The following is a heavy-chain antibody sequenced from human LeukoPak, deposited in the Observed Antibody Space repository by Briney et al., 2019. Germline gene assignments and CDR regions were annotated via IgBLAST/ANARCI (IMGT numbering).Heavy chain of an antibody. Sequence: PGGSLRLSCAASGFTFSSYNMNWVRQAPGKGLEWVSSISSSSSHISYADSMKGRFTISRDNAKNSLYLQMNSLRAEDTAIYYCARDLSVGAKPDLGFDYWGQGTLVTVSS. CDR3: ARDLSVGAKPDLGFDY. CDR2: ISSSSSHI. D-gene: IGHD1-26*01. J-gene: IGHJ4*02. V-gene: IGHV3-21*01. CDR1: GFTFSSYN.